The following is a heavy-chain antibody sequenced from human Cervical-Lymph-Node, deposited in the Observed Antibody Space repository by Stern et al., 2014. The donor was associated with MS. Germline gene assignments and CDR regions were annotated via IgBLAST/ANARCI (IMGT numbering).Heavy chain of an antibody. V-gene: IGHV1-69*01. Sequence: DQLVESWAEVKKPGSSVKVSCKASGGTFSSYAISWVRQAPGQGLEWMGGIIPIFGTANYAQKIQGRVTITADESTSTAYMELSSLRSEDTAVYYCVFAAAVHPTSDYWGQGTLVTVSS. J-gene: IGHJ4*02. CDR1: GGTFSSYA. CDR2: IIPIFGTA. D-gene: IGHD6-13*01. CDR3: VFAAAVHPTSDY.